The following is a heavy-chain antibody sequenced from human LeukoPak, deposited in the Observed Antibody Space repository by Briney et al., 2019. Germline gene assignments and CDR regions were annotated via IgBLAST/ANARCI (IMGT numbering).Heavy chain of an antibody. CDR2: IRYNGADT. CDR1: GFTFSTYS. Sequence: GGSLRLSCAASGFTFSTYSLSWVRQAPGKGLEWVSAIRYNGADTYYADSVRGRFTISRDNSRDTLSLQMKSLRADDTAVYFCAILSWDGRGSFFWGQGTLGTVSS. J-gene: IGHJ4*02. D-gene: IGHD2/OR15-2a*01. CDR3: AILSWDGRGSFF. V-gene: IGHV3-23*01.